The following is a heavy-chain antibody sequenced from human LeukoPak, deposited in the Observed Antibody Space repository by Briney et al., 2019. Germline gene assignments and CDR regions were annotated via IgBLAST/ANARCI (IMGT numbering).Heavy chain of an antibody. J-gene: IGHJ6*03. CDR3: ARVVETVTTDYYFYMDV. Sequence: PSETLSLTCTVSGGSIYSFYWSWIRQPAGERLEWIGRIYHSGSTNYNPSLKSRVSMSVDTSKNQISLRLSSVTAADTAVYYCARVVETVTTDYYFYMDVWGKGTTVTVSS. D-gene: IGHD4-11*01. V-gene: IGHV4-4*07. CDR2: IYHSGST. CDR1: GGSIYSFY.